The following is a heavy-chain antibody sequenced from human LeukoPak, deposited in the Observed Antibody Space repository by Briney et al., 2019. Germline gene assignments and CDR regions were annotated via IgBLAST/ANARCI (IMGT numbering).Heavy chain of an antibody. V-gene: IGHV3-30*18. CDR3: AKSSTRGGVYYYYGMDV. CDR1: GFTFSRYG. J-gene: IGHJ6*02. CDR2: ISYDGSNK. Sequence: TGGSLRLSCAASGFTFSRYGMHWVRRAPGKGLEGVAVISYDGSNKYYADSVKGRFTISRDNSKNTLYLQMNSLRAEDTAVYYCAKSSTRGGVYYYYGMDVWGQGTTVTVSS. D-gene: IGHD3-16*01.